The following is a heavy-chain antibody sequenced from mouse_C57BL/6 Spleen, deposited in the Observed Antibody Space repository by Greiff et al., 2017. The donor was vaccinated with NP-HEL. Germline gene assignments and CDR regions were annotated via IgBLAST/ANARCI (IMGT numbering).Heavy chain of an antibody. J-gene: IGHJ3*01. CDR1: GFTFSSYA. CDR3: ARDQGGNYVFAY. D-gene: IGHD2-1*01. V-gene: IGHV5-4*01. CDR2: ISDGGSYT. Sequence: EVQRVESGGGLVKPGGSLKLSCAASGFTFSSYAMSWVRQTPEKRLEWVATISDGGSYTYYPDNVKGRFTISRDNAKNNLYLQMSHLKSEDTAMYYCARDQGGNYVFAYWGQGTLVTVSA.